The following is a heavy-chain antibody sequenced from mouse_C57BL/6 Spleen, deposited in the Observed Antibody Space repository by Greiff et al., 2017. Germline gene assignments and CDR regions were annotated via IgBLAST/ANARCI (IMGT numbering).Heavy chain of an antibody. V-gene: IGHV2-6-1*01. D-gene: IGHD1-1*01. CDR3: ARHSYYYGSTPYAMDY. J-gene: IGHJ4*01. CDR2: IWSDGST. Sequence: VMLVESGPGLVAPSQSLSITCTVSGFSLTSYGVHWVRQPPGKGLAWLVVIWSDGSTTYNSALKSRLSTSKDNSKSQVFLKMNSLQTDDTAMYYCARHSYYYGSTPYAMDYWGQGTSVTVSS. CDR1: GFSLTSYG.